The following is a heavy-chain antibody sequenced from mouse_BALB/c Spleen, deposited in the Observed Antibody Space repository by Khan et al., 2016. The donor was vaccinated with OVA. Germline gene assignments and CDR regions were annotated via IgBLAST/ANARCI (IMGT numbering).Heavy chain of an antibody. CDR1: GYTFTSYW. V-gene: IGHV1-7*01. J-gene: IGHJ2*01. Sequence: QVQLQQSGAELAKPGASVKMSCKASGYTFTSYWMHWIKQRPGQGLEWIGYINPTSGYTDYNQKFKDKATLTADKSSSTAYMQLGSLTSDDSAVYYCARDRSDYWGQGTALTVSS. CDR3: ARDRSDY. CDR2: INPTSGYT.